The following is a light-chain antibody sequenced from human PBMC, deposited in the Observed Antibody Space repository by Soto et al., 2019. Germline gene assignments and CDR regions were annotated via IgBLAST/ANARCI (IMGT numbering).Light chain of an antibody. V-gene: IGKV3-20*01. CDR2: AAS. J-gene: IGKJ1*01. CDR1: PSVDSRF. CDR3: QQYDSYRT. Sequence: EIVLTQSPGTLSLSPGESATLSCRASPSVDSRFFAWYQQKPGQAPRLLMSAASPRATGTPDMFSGSGSGTDSTVSMSSLEPEDFTVYICQQYDSYRTFGEGTKVVMK.